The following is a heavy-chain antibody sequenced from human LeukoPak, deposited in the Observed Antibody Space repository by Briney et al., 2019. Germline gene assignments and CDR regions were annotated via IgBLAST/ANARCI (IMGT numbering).Heavy chain of an antibody. J-gene: IGHJ3*02. CDR2: IYYSGST. CDR3: ARDRGATRFGAFDI. V-gene: IGHV4-39*07. Sequence: PSETLSLTCTVSGGSISSSSYYWGWIRQPPGKGLEWIGSIYYSGSTYYNPSLKSRVTISVDTSKNQFSLKLSSVTAADTAVYYCARDRGATRFGAFDIWGQGTMVTVSS. D-gene: IGHD1-26*01. CDR1: GGSISSSSYY.